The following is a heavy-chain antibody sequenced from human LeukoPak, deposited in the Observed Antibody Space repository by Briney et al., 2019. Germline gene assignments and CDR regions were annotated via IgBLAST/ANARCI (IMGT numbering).Heavy chain of an antibody. CDR3: VRHGLSIAAPGRWFDP. Sequence: PSKTLSLTCAVYGGSFSGYYWSWIRQPPGKGLEWIGEINHSGSTNYNPSLKSRVTISVDTSKNQFSLKLSSVTAADTAVYYCVRHGLSIAAPGRWFDPWGQGTLVTVSS. J-gene: IGHJ5*02. V-gene: IGHV4-34*01. D-gene: IGHD6-6*01. CDR2: INHSGST. CDR1: GGSFSGYY.